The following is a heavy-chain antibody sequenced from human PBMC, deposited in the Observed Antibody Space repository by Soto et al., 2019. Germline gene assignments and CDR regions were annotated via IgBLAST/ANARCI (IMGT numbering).Heavy chain of an antibody. Sequence: QLQMQESGPGLVKPSETLSLTCTVSGGSISSNIYYWGWIRQPPGKGLEWIGSIYYTGSTYYNPSPKSRVTISVDTSRNQFSLKLISVTATDTAVYYCARQGKNWFDPWGQGTLVTVSS. V-gene: IGHV4-39*01. CDR3: ARQGKNWFDP. J-gene: IGHJ5*02. CDR1: GGSISSNIYY. CDR2: IYYTGST.